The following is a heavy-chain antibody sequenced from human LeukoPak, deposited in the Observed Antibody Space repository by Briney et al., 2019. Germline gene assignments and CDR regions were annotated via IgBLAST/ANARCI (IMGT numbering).Heavy chain of an antibody. D-gene: IGHD6-13*01. CDR1: GFTFSSYA. J-gene: IGHJ1*01. CDR2: ISHDGSNK. Sequence: PGGSLRLSCAASGFTFSSYAMHWVRQAPGKGLECVAAISHDGSNKYHADSVKGRFTISRDNSKNTVYLQMNSLRAEDTAVYFCAGSPKYSSSWYEYFQHWGQGTLVTVSS. V-gene: IGHV3-30*01. CDR3: AGSPKYSSSWYEYFQH.